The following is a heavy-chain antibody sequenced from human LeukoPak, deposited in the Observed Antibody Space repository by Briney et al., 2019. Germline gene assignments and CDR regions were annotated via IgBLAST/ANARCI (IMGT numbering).Heavy chain of an antibody. CDR3: ASRPHGFSSSHTLDY. CDR1: GGSFSGYY. Sequence: SETLSLTCAVYGGSFSGYYWSWIRQPPGKGLEWIGEINHSGSTNYNPSLKSRVTISVDTSKNQFSLKLSSVTAADTAVYYCASRPHGFSSSHTLDYWGQGTLVTVSS. J-gene: IGHJ4*02. D-gene: IGHD6-13*01. V-gene: IGHV4-34*01. CDR2: INHSGST.